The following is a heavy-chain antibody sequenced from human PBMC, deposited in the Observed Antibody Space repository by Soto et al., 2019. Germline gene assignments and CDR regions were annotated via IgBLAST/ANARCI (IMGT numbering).Heavy chain of an antibody. D-gene: IGHD6-6*01. Sequence: GGSLRLSCAASGFTFSSYAMSWVRQAPGKGLEWVSAISGSGGSTYYADSVKGRFTISRDNSKNTLYLQMNSLRAEDTAVYYCAKDQNLAARHYYYGMDVWGQGTTVTVSS. CDR2: ISGSGGST. CDR1: GFTFSSYA. CDR3: AKDQNLAARHYYYGMDV. V-gene: IGHV3-23*01. J-gene: IGHJ6*02.